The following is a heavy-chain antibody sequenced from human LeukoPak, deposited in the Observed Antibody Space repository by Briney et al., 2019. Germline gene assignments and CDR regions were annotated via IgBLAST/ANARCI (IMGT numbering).Heavy chain of an antibody. D-gene: IGHD6-25*01. J-gene: IGHJ3*02. CDR1: GFTFSSYT. V-gene: IGHV3-21*06. CDR3: AKGAAYTSLDI. CDR2: ISSSSSYI. Sequence: PGGSLRLSCAASGFTFSSYTMNWVRQAPGKGLEWVSSISSSSSYIYYADSVKGRFTISRDTSTNTLYLQMNSLRSEDTAVYYCAKGAAYTSLDIWGHGTMVTVSS.